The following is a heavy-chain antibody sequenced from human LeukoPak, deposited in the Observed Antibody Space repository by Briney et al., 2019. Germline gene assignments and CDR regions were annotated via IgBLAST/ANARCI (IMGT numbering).Heavy chain of an antibody. D-gene: IGHD2-2*01. CDR2: INADNGNT. V-gene: IGHV1-3*01. CDR1: GYTFNKYA. J-gene: IGHJ4*02. CDR3: ARDGGPYCSSTSCYVAREFDY. Sequence: ASVKVSCKASGYTFNKYAMHWVRQAPGQRLEWMGWINADNGNTKYSQKFQGRVTITRDTSASTAYMELSSLRSEDTAVYYCARDGGPYCSSTSCYVAREFDYWGQGTLVTVSS.